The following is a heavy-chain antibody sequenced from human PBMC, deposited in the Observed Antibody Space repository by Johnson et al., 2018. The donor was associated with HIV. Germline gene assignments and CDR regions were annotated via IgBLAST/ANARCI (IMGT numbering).Heavy chain of an antibody. CDR3: ARGVPFGVVRLGYRAVDS. D-gene: IGHD3-3*01. Sequence: VQLVESGGGLVQPGGSLRLSCAASGFTFSSYDMHWVRQATGKGLEWVSAIGTAGDTYYPGSVKGRLTISRENAKNSLYLQMKSLRAGDTAVYYCARGVPFGVVRLGYRAVDSWGQGTMVTVSS. CDR2: IGTAGDT. J-gene: IGHJ3*02. CDR1: GFTFSSYD. V-gene: IGHV3-13*01.